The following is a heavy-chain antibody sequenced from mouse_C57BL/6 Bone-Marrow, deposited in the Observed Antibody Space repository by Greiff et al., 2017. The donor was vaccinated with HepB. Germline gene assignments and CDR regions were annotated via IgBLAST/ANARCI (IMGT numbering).Heavy chain of an antibody. CDR2: IDPETGGT. CDR3: TRWHYSNYEFAY. Sequence: QVQLKESGAELVRPGASVTLSCKASGYTFTDYEMHWVKQTPVHGLEWIGAIDPETGGTAYNQKFKGKAILTADKSSSTAYMELRSLTSEDSAVYYCTRWHYSNYEFAYWGQGTLVTVSA. CDR1: GYTFTDYE. D-gene: IGHD2-5*01. V-gene: IGHV1-15*01. J-gene: IGHJ3*01.